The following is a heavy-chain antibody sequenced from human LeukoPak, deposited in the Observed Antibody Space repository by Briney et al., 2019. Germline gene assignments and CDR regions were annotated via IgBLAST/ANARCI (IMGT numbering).Heavy chain of an antibody. CDR3: EGSGHTDFDY. D-gene: IGHD2-15*01. CDR1: GFTFRSYA. V-gene: IGHV3-30-3*01. Sequence: GSLRLPCAASGFTFRSYAMHWVRQAPCKGLEWVAVISYDGSNKYYADSVKGRFTISRDNSKNTLYLQMNSLRAEDTAVYYCEGSGHTDFDYWGQGTLVTVSS. CDR2: ISYDGSNK. J-gene: IGHJ4*02.